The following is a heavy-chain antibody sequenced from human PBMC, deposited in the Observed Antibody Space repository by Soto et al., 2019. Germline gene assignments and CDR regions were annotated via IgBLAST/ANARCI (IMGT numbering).Heavy chain of an antibody. V-gene: IGHV1-8*01. CDR3: AIPNIKRGYSGYDPNWFDP. J-gene: IGHJ5*02. D-gene: IGHD5-12*01. CDR1: GYTFTSYD. Sequence: ASVKVSCKASGYTFTSYDINWVRQATGQGLEWMGWMNPNSGNTGYAQKFQGRVTMTRNTSISTAYMELSSLRSEDTAVYYCAIPNIKRGYSGYDPNWFDPWGQGTLVTVSS. CDR2: MNPNSGNT.